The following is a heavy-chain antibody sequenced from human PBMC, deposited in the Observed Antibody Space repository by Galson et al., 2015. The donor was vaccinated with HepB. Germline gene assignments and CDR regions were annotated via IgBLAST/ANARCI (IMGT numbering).Heavy chain of an antibody. Sequence: SVKVSCKASGGTFSSYAISWVRQAPGQGLEWLGGIIPIFGTANYAQKFQGRVTITADESTSTAYMELCSLRSEDTAVYYCARGRDSSSWELDYWGQGTLVTVSS. CDR1: GGTFSSYA. CDR2: IIPIFGTA. J-gene: IGHJ4*02. CDR3: ARGRDSSSWELDY. D-gene: IGHD6-13*01. V-gene: IGHV1-69*13.